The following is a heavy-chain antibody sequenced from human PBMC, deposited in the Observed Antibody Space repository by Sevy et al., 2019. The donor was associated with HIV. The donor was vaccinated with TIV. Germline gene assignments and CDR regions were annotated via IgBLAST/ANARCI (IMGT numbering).Heavy chain of an antibody. CDR2: IIPIFGTA. CDR3: ARAGVVTIFGVVDYYGMDV. Sequence: ASVKVSCKASGGTFSSYAISWVRQAPGQGLEWMGGIIPIFGTANYAQKFQGRVTITADESTSTAYMELSSLRSEDTAVYYCARAGVVTIFGVVDYYGMDVWGQGTTVTVSS. D-gene: IGHD3-3*01. V-gene: IGHV1-69*13. CDR1: GGTFSSYA. J-gene: IGHJ6*02.